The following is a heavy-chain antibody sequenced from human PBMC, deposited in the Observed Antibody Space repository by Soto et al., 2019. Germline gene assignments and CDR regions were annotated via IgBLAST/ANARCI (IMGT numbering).Heavy chain of an antibody. D-gene: IGHD1-26*01. Sequence: SVKVSCKASGFTFINSAIQWVRQARGQRLEWMGWIVVGSGHINYAQKFQERFSITRDMSTSTAYMELSSLTLEDTAVYYCAAVQGGGATFHFWAPRTLVTVSS. CDR1: GFTFINSA. CDR2: IVVGSGHI. CDR3: AAVQGGGATFHF. J-gene: IGHJ1*01. V-gene: IGHV1-58*02.